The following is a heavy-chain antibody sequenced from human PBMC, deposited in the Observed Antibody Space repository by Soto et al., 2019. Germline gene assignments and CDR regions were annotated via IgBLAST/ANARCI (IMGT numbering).Heavy chain of an antibody. V-gene: IGHV4-39*01. CDR1: GGSISSSSYY. Sequence: SETLSLTCTVSGGSISSSSYYWGWIRQPPGKGLEWIGSIFYSGSTYHNPSLKSRVTISVDTSKNQFSLKLSSVTAADTAVYYCARNMWYYYDSSGYYYFEAFDIWGQGTMVT. J-gene: IGHJ3*02. CDR3: ARNMWYYYDSSGYYYFEAFDI. D-gene: IGHD3-22*01. CDR2: IFYSGST.